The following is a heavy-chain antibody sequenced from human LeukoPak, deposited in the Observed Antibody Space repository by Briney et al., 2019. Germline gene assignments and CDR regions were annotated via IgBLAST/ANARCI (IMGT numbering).Heavy chain of an antibody. V-gene: IGHV3-30*18. D-gene: IGHD6-19*01. CDR1: GFTFSSYG. Sequence: GRSLRLSCAASGFTFSSYGMHWVRQAPGKGLEWVAVISYDGSIKYYADPVKGRFTISRDNSKNTLYLQMNSLRAEDTAVYYCAKEYASGWVDYWGQGTLVTVSS. CDR2: ISYDGSIK. J-gene: IGHJ4*02. CDR3: AKEYASGWVDY.